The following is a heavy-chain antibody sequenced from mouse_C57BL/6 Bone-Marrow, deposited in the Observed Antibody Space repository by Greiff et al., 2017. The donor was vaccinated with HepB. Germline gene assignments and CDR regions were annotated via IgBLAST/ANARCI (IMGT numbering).Heavy chain of an antibody. J-gene: IGHJ2*01. CDR3: ARDYYGSSGFDY. D-gene: IGHD1-1*01. CDR1: GYSITSGYY. CDR2: ISYDGSN. V-gene: IGHV3-6*01. Sequence: DVKLQESGPGLVKPSQSLSLTCSVTGYSITSGYYWNWIRQFPGNKLEWMGYISYDGSNNYNPSLKNRISITRDTSKNQFFLKLNSVTTEDTATYYCARDYYGSSGFDYWGQGTTLTVSS.